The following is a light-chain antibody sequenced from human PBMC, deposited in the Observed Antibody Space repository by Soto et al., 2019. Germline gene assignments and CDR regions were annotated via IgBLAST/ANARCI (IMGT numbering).Light chain of an antibody. CDR2: AAS. CDR3: QHYGPSTWT. J-gene: IGKJ1*01. V-gene: IGKV3-20*01. Sequence: EIVLTQSPGTLSLSPGERATLSCRASQSVSSNFLVWYQQKPGQAPRLVIYAASSRATGIPDRFSGGGSGTDFTLTISRLEPEDFAVYYCQHYGPSTWTFGQGTKVEIK. CDR1: QSVSSNF.